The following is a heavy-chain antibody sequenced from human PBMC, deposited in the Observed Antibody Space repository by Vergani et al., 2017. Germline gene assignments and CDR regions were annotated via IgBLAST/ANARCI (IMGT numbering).Heavy chain of an antibody. Sequence: QVQLQESGPGLVKPSETLSLTCTVSGGSISSYYWSWIRQPPGKGLEWIGYIYYSGSTNYNPSLKSRVTISVDTSKNQFSLKLSSVTAADTAVYYCARGVVVWGHSYFDYWGQGTLVTVSS. CDR1: GGSISSYY. J-gene: IGHJ4*02. CDR3: ARGVVVWGHSYFDY. CDR2: IYYSGST. D-gene: IGHD3-16*01. V-gene: IGHV4-59*12.